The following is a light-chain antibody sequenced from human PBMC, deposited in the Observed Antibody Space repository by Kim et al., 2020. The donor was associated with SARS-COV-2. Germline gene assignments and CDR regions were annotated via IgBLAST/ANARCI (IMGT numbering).Light chain of an antibody. J-gene: IGKJ1*01. CDR3: QKYNSAPWT. CDR1: QDIANS. CDR2: AAS. V-gene: IGKV1-27*01. Sequence: ASVGDRVTITCRASQDIANSLAWYQQKPGKVPKVLIYAASTLQSGGPSRFSGGGSGTEFTLTIGSLQTEDVATYYCQKYNSAPWTFGPGTKVDIK.